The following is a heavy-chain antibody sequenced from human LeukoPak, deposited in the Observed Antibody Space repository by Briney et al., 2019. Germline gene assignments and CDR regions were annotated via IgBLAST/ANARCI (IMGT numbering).Heavy chain of an antibody. J-gene: IGHJ6*02. Sequence: ASVKVSCKASGYTFTSYYMHWVRQAPGQGLEWMGIINPSGGSTSYAQKFQGRVTMTRDTSTSTVYMELSSLRSEDTAVYYCARETAVAGHYYYYYGMDVWGQGTTVTVSS. CDR3: ARETAVAGHYYYYYGMDV. V-gene: IGHV1-46*01. D-gene: IGHD6-19*01. CDR1: GYTFTSYY. CDR2: INPSGGST.